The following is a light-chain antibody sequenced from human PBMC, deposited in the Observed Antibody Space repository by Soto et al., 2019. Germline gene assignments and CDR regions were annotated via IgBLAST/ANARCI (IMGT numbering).Light chain of an antibody. CDR3: QQFGNSPYT. Sequence: EIVLTQSPGTLSLSPGERATLSCRASPSVSSSYLAWYQQKPGQTPRLLIYGASSRATGIPDRFSGSGSGTDFTLTISRLEPEDFAVYYCQQFGNSPYTFGQGTKLDIK. J-gene: IGKJ2*01. V-gene: IGKV3-20*01. CDR2: GAS. CDR1: PSVSSSY.